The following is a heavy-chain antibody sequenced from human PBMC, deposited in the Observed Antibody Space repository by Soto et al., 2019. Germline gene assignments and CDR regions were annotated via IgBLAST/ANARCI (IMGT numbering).Heavy chain of an antibody. Sequence: GASVKVSCKAYGYTFTDYYMNWVRQAPGQGLEWMGWINPNTGDKRDAQKFQVRLTMTRDTSINTAYMEMSSLRSDDTAVYYCAGGNILTGPSHPFDYWGQGILVTVSS. D-gene: IGHD3-9*01. CDR1: GYTFTDYY. J-gene: IGHJ4*02. CDR3: AGGNILTGPSHPFDY. CDR2: INPNTGDK. V-gene: IGHV1-2*02.